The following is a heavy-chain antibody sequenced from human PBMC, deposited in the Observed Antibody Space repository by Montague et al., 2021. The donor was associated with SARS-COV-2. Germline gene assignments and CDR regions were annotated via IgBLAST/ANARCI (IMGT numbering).Heavy chain of an antibody. D-gene: IGHD4-17*01. CDR3: TRGPKMYGELADY. CDR2: SYYSGNT. J-gene: IGHJ4*02. Sequence: SETLSLTCTVSGGSVRSSNDCWGWLRQPPGTGLEWIANSYYSGNTYYNSSLKSRVTISVDTSHNQFSLKLSSVTAADTAVYYCTRGPKMYGELADYWGQGTLVTVSS. V-gene: IGHV4-39*01. CDR1: GGSVRSSNDC.